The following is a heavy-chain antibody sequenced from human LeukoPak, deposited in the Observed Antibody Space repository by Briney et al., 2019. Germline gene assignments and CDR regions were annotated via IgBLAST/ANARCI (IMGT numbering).Heavy chain of an antibody. D-gene: IGHD5-12*01. V-gene: IGHV3-30*02. Sequence: GGSLRLSCAASGFTFSSYVMHWVRQAPGKGLEWVAFIRYDGSNKYYADSVKGRFTISRDNSKNTLYLQMNSLRAEDTAVYYCAKVVNSGYARDAFDIWGQGTMVTVSS. CDR1: GFTFSSYV. CDR2: IRYDGSNK. CDR3: AKVVNSGYARDAFDI. J-gene: IGHJ3*02.